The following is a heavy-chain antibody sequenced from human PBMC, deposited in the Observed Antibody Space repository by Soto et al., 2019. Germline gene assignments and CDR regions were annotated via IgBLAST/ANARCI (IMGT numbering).Heavy chain of an antibody. CDR3: ARTIAVAGYYYYYYMDV. Sequence: QVQLVQSGAEVKKPGASVKVSCKASGYTFTSYDINWVRQATGQGLEWMGWMNTNSGNTGYAQKFQGRVTMTRNTSISTAYMELSSLRSEDTAVYYCARTIAVAGYYYYYYMDVWGKGTTVTVSS. CDR2: MNTNSGNT. J-gene: IGHJ6*03. CDR1: GYTFTSYD. D-gene: IGHD6-19*01. V-gene: IGHV1-8*01.